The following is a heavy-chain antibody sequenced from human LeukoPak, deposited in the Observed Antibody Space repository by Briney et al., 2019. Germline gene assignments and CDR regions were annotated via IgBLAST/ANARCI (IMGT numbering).Heavy chain of an antibody. V-gene: IGHV3-7*05. CDR1: GFSFSTYW. J-gene: IGHJ4*02. CDR3: ARDKVGGATTLDY. Sequence: GGSLRLSCSASGFSFSTYWMSWVRQVPGKGLEWVANIKQDGSEKYYVDSVKGRFTISRDNAKNSLFLQMNSLRAEDTAVYYCARDKVGGATTLDYWGQGTLVTVSS. CDR2: IKQDGSEK. D-gene: IGHD1-26*01.